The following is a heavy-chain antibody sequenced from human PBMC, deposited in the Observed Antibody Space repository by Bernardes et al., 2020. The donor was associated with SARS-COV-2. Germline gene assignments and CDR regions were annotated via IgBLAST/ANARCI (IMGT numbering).Heavy chain of an antibody. CDR1: GGSFSDYY. V-gene: IGHV4-34*01. CDR3: ARRRYCDY. CDR2: INHSGST. J-gene: IGHJ4*02. Sequence: LSLTCAVYGGSFSDYYWSWIRQPPGKGLEWIGEINHSGSTNYNPSLKSRVTISVDTSKNQFSLKLTSVTAADTAVYYCARRRYCDYWGQGTLVTVSS.